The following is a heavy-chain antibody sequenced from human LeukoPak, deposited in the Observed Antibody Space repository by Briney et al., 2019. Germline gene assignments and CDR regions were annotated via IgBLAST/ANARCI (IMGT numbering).Heavy chain of an antibody. Sequence: VASVKVSCKASGGTFSSYAISWVRQAPGQGLEWMGGIIPIFGTANYAQKFQGRVTITADESTSTAYMELSSLRSEDTAVYYCARDHSSSWSNAFDIWGQGTMVTVSS. CDR3: ARDHSSSWSNAFDI. CDR1: GGTFSSYA. V-gene: IGHV1-69*13. CDR2: IIPIFGTA. D-gene: IGHD6-13*01. J-gene: IGHJ3*02.